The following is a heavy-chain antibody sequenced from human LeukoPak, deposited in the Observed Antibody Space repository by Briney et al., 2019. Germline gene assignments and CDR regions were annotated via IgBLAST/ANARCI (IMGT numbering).Heavy chain of an antibody. CDR3: ARAMVRGVIPDY. D-gene: IGHD3-10*01. CDR2: ISGSGGST. CDR1: GFTFSSYA. Sequence: PGGSLRLSCAASGFTFSSYAMSWVRQAPGKGLEWVSAISGSGGSTYYADSVKGRFTISRDNAKNSLYLQMNSLRAEDTAVYYCARAMVRGVIPDYWGQGTLVTASS. V-gene: IGHV3-23*01. J-gene: IGHJ4*02.